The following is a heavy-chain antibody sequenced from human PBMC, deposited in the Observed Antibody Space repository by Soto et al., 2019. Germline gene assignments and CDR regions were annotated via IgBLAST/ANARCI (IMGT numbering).Heavy chain of an antibody. CDR1: GYTFTSYG. D-gene: IGHD3-22*01. CDR3: ARDSPDYYDSSGLEGLGPAPIDY. V-gene: IGHV1-18*01. CDR2: ISAYNGNT. Sequence: ASVKVSCKASGYTFTSYGISWVRQAPGQGLEWMGWISAYNGNTNYAQKLQGRVTMTTDTSTSTAYMELRSLRSDDTAVYYCARDSPDYYDSSGLEGLGPAPIDYWGQGTLVTVSS. J-gene: IGHJ4*02.